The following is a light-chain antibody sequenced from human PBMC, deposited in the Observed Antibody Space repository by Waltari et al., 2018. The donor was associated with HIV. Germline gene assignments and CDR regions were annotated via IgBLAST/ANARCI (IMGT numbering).Light chain of an antibody. CDR1: SRDVGNYNY. Sequence: QSALTQPASVSGSPGQSIPIPCTGTSRDVGNYNYVSWYQQHPGKAPKLMIYDVTKRPSGISDRFSGSKSGNTASLTISGLQAEDEADYYCCSYAGSSTFVFGTGTKVTVL. CDR3: CSYAGSSTFV. V-gene: IGLV2-23*02. CDR2: DVT. J-gene: IGLJ1*01.